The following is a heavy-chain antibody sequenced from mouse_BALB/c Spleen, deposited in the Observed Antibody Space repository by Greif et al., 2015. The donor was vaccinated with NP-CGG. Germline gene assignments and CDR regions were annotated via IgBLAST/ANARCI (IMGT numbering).Heavy chain of an antibody. CDR2: IFPGTGTT. CDR3: ARWEGFAY. CDR1: GYTFTSYW. V-gene: IGHV1S132*01. D-gene: IGHD4-1*01. J-gene: IGHJ3*01. Sequence: QVQLQQPGAELVKPGASVKLSCKTSGYTFTSYWIQWVKQRPGQGLGWIGEIFPGTGTTYYNEKFKGKATLTIDTSSSTAYMQLSSLTSEDSAVYFCARWEGFAYWGQGTLVTVSA.